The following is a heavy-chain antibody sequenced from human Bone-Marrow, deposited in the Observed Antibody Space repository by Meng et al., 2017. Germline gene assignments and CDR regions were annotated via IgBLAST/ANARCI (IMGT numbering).Heavy chain of an antibody. D-gene: IGHD6-19*01. CDR2: IDPKSGDT. V-gene: IGHV1-2*06. CDR1: GYNFPDYW. J-gene: IGHJ6*02. Sequence: ASVKVSCKPSGYNFPDYWLHWVRRAPGQGLEWMGRIDPKSGDTHYALRFQGRVTMTGDTSISTAYMELSRLRSDDTAVYYCARTGYSSGWYLYGMDVWGQGTTVTVSS. CDR3: ARTGYSSGWYLYGMDV.